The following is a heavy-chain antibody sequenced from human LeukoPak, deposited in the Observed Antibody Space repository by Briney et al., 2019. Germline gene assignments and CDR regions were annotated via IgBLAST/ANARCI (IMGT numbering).Heavy chain of an antibody. CDR1: GYTFTNYG. J-gene: IGHJ3*02. D-gene: IGHD3-3*01. CDR3: ARTFYDFWSGFSNYDSFHI. Sequence: GASVKVSCKASGYTFTNYGIIWVRQAPGRGLEWMGWNSAYNDNTNYAQKFQGRVTMTTDTSTNTAYMELGSLTSDDTAVYYCARTFYDFWSGFSNYDSFHIWGQGTLVTVSS. V-gene: IGHV1-18*01. CDR2: NSAYNDNT.